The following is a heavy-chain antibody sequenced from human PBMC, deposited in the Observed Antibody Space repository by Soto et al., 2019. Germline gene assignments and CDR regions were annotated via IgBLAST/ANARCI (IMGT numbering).Heavy chain of an antibody. CDR2: IIPIFGTA. CDR1: GGTFSSYA. V-gene: IGHV1-69*01. CDR3: ARDLGPYDILTGPLGY. J-gene: IGHJ4*02. D-gene: IGHD3-9*01. Sequence: VKVSCKASGGTFSSYAISWVRQAPGQGLEWMGGIIPIFGTANYAQKFQGRVTITADESTSTAYMELSSLRSEDTAVYYCARDLGPYDILTGPLGYWGQGTLVTVPS.